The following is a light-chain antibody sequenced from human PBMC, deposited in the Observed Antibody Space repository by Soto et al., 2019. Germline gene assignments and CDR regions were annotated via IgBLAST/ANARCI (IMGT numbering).Light chain of an antibody. V-gene: IGLV2-14*01. J-gene: IGLJ1*01. CDR3: SSYKTGSTVV. CDR1: SSDIGYYNY. CDR2: EVS. Sequence: QSVLTQPASVSGSPGESITISCTGTSSDIGYYNYVSWYQQYPGKAPKLIIYEVSNRPSGVSNRFSGSKSANTASLTISGLQAEDEADYHCSSYKTGSTVVFGTGTKVTVL.